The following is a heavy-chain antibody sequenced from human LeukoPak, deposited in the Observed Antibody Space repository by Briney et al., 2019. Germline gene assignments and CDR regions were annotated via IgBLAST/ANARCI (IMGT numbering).Heavy chain of an antibody. D-gene: IGHD1-7*01. CDR2: INHSGST. V-gene: IGHV4-34*01. J-gene: IGHJ6*03. CDR3: ARMRGHRGNWNYIIYYYYMDV. CDR1: GASISSSY. Sequence: SETLSLTCTVSGASISSSYWRWIRQSPGKGLEWIGEINHSGSTNYNPSLKSRVTISVDTSKNQFSLKLSSVTAADTAVYYCARMRGHRGNWNYIIYYYYMDVWGKGTTVTVSS.